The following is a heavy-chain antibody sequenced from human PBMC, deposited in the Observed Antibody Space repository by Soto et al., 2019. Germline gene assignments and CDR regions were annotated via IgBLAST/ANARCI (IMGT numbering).Heavy chain of an antibody. CDR3: AREGDYGGNSGGLDP. CDR1: GGSISSGDYY. CDR2: IYYSGST. J-gene: IGHJ5*02. D-gene: IGHD4-17*01. V-gene: IGHV4-30-4*01. Sequence: QVQLQESGPGLVKPSQTLSLTCTVSGGSISSGDYYWSWIRQPPGKGLEWIGYIYYSGSTYYNPSLKRRVTISVDTSKNQFSLKLSSVTAADTAVYYYAREGDYGGNSGGLDPWGQGTLVTVSS.